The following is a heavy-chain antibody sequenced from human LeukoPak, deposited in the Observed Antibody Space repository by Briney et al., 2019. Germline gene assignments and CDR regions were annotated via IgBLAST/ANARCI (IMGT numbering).Heavy chain of an antibody. J-gene: IGHJ4*02. Sequence: SETLSLTCAAYGGSFSDFYWTWIRQPPGKGLEWIGQISRSGGINYNPSLQSRVTLSVDTSNNHFSLRLTPVTAADTAVYYCVRGYSEYWSDWGQGSLVTVSS. CDR1: GGSFSDFY. D-gene: IGHD3-3*01. V-gene: IGHV4-34*01. CDR3: VRGYSEYWSD. CDR2: ISRSGGI.